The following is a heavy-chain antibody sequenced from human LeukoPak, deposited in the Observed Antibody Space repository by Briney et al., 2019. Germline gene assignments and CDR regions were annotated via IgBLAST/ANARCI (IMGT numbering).Heavy chain of an antibody. Sequence: PGGSLRLSCAASGFTFSSYSMNWVRQAPGKGLDWVSYISSSRSTIYYADSAKGRFTISRDNAKNSLYLQMNSLRAEDTAVYYCARVSGSRFDYWGQGTLVTVSS. D-gene: IGHD1-26*01. J-gene: IGHJ4*02. CDR2: ISSSRSTI. V-gene: IGHV3-48*01. CDR3: ARVSGSRFDY. CDR1: GFTFSSYS.